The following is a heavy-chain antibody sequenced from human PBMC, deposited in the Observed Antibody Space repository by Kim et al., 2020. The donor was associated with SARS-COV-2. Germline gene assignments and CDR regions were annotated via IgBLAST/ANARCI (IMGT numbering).Heavy chain of an antibody. Sequence: GGSLRLSCAASGFTFSTYSMNWVRQAPGKGLEWVSYISSSSSPIHYADSVKGRFTISRDNAKNSLYLQMNSLRDEDTAVYYCARDLGYCRGGRCFPLDYWGQGPLVTVSS. CDR2: ISSSSSPI. CDR1: GFTFSTYS. J-gene: IGHJ4*02. D-gene: IGHD2-15*01. CDR3: ARDLGYCRGGRCFPLDY. V-gene: IGHV3-48*02.